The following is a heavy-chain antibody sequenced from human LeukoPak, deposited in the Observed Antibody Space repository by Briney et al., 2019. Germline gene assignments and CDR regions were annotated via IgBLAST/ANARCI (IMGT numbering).Heavy chain of an antibody. CDR3: ARSGGDGDYRNKFDY. J-gene: IGHJ4*02. CDR2: INHSGST. V-gene: IGHV4-34*01. Sequence: SETLSLTCTVSGGSISSYYWSWIRQPPGKGLEWIGEINHSGSTNYNPSLKSRVTISVDTSKNQFSLKLSSVTAADTAVYYCARSGGDGDYRNKFDYWGQGTLVTVSS. CDR1: GGSISSYY. D-gene: IGHD4-17*01.